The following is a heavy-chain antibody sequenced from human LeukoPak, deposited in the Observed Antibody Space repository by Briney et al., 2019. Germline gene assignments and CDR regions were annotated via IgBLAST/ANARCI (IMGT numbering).Heavy chain of an antibody. CDR2: IYYSGST. Sequence: SETLSLTCTVSGGSISSGSYYWGWIRQPPGKGLEWIGSIYYSGSTYYNPSLKSRVTISVDTSKNQFSLKLSSVTAADTAVYYCARRGYPSWYADYWGQGTLVTVSS. J-gene: IGHJ4*02. D-gene: IGHD6-13*01. V-gene: IGHV4-39*01. CDR1: GGSISSGSYY. CDR3: ARRGYPSWYADY.